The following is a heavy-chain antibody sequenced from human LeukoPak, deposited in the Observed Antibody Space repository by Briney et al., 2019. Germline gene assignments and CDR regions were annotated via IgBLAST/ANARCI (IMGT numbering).Heavy chain of an antibody. J-gene: IGHJ4*02. CDR2: ISYDGSNK. V-gene: IGHV3-30*18. D-gene: IGHD3-22*01. Sequence: PGRSLRLSCAASGFTFSSYGMHWVRQAPGKGLEWVAVISYDGSNKYYADSVKGRFTISRDNSKNTLYLQMNSLRAEDTAVYYCAKPNYYDSSGYDGSIDYWGQGTLVTVSS. CDR3: AKPNYYDSSGYDGSIDY. CDR1: GFTFSSYG.